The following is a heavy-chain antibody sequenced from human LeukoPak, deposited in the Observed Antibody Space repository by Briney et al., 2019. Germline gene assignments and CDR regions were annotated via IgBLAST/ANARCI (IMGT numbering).Heavy chain of an antibody. Sequence: SETLSLTCAVYGVSLSDYYWSWIRQSPGKGLEWIGEINHSGSTKYNPSLKSRVAISVDTSKNQFSLRLSSVTAADTAVYYCARARGYSYGFYWYFDLWGRGTLVTVSS. J-gene: IGHJ2*01. V-gene: IGHV4-34*01. D-gene: IGHD5-18*01. CDR3: ARARGYSYGFYWYFDL. CDR2: INHSGST. CDR1: GVSLSDYY.